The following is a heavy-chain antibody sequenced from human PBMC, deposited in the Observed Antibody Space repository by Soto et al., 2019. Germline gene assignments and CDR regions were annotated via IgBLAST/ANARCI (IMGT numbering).Heavy chain of an antibody. D-gene: IGHD3-22*01. Sequence: RSLTCAVSGYSVSSGYYWGWIRQPPGKGLEWIGSIYHSGSTYYNPSLKSRVTISVDTSKNQFSLKLSSVTAADTAVYYCARDSSGYYRRRYAFDIWGQGTKVTV. J-gene: IGHJ3*02. CDR2: IYHSGST. V-gene: IGHV4-38-2*02. CDR3: ARDSSGYYRRRYAFDI. CDR1: GYSVSSGYY.